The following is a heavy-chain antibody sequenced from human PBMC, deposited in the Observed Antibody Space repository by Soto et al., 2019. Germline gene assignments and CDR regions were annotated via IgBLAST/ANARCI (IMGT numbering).Heavy chain of an antibody. CDR1: GGTFSSYA. CDR3: ARNRPYCTNGVCYSPYYFDY. CDR2: IIPIFGTA. V-gene: IGHV1-69*01. D-gene: IGHD2-8*01. Sequence: QVPLVQSGAEVKKPGSSVKVSCKASGGTFSSYAISWVRQAPGQGLEWMGGIIPIFGTANYAQKFQGRVTITADESTSTAYMELSSLRSEDTAVYYCARNRPYCTNGVCYSPYYFDYWGQGTLVTVSS. J-gene: IGHJ4*02.